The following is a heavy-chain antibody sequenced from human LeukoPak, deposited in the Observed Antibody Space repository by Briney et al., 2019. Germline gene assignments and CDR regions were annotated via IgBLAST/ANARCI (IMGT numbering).Heavy chain of an antibody. V-gene: IGHV1-69*01. D-gene: IGHD3-10*01. Sequence: SVKVSCKASGGTFSGYAISWVRQAPGQGLEWMGGIIPIFGTANYAQKFQGRVTITADESTSTAYMELSSLRSEDAAVYYCARAFRVDYYYMDVWGKGTTVTVSS. CDR2: IIPIFGTA. J-gene: IGHJ6*03. CDR3: ARAFRVDYYYMDV. CDR1: GGTFSGYA.